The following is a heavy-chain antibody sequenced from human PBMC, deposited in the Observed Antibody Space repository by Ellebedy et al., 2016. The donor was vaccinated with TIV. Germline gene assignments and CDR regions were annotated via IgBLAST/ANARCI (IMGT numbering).Heavy chain of an antibody. D-gene: IGHD3-10*01. CDR2: IIPIFGTA. CDR3: ASRCDYGSGDIYYYYGMDV. J-gene: IGHJ6*02. CDR1: GGTFSSYA. V-gene: IGHV1-69*13. Sequence: SVKVSCXASGGTFSSYAISWVRQAPGQGLEWMGGIIPIFGTANYAQKFQGRVTITADESTSTAYMELSSLRSEDTAVYYCASRCDYGSGDIYYYYGMDVWGQGTTVTVSS.